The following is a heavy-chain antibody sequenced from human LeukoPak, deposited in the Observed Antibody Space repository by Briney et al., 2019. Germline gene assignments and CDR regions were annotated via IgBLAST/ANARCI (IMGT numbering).Heavy chain of an antibody. J-gene: IGHJ4*02. D-gene: IGHD3-22*01. Sequence: ASVKVSCKASGYTFTGYYMHWVRQAPGQGLEWMGRINPNSGGTNYAQKFQGRVTMTRDTSISTAYMELSRLRSDDTAVYYCARWQWYYDSSGYYGGDYWGQGTRVTVSS. V-gene: IGHV1-2*06. CDR2: INPNSGGT. CDR3: ARWQWYYDSSGYYGGDY. CDR1: GYTFTGYY.